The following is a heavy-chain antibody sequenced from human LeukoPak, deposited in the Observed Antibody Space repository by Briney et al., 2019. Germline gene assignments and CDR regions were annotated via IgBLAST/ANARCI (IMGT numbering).Heavy chain of an antibody. CDR2: IIPILGIA. CDR3: ASVDVEMATIIYD. Sequence: GASVKVSCKSSGGTFSSYAISWVRQAPGQGLEWMGRIIPILGIANYAQKFQGRVTITADKSTSTAYMELSSLRSEDTAVYYCASVDVEMATIIYDWGQGTLVTVSS. J-gene: IGHJ4*02. D-gene: IGHD5-24*01. CDR1: GGTFSSYA. V-gene: IGHV1-69*04.